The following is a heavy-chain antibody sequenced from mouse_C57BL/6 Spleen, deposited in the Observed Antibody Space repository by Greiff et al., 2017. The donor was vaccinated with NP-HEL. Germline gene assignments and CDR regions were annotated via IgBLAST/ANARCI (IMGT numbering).Heavy chain of an antibody. Sequence: EVQLQQSGTVLARPGASVKMSCKTSGYTFTSYWMHWVKQRPGQGLEWIGAIYPGNSDTSYNQKFKGKAKLTAVTSASTAYMELSSLTNEDSAVYYCTRPYYDYDAWFAYWGQGTLVTVSA. CDR1: GYTFTSYW. D-gene: IGHD2-4*01. V-gene: IGHV1-5*01. CDR3: TRPYYDYDAWFAY. J-gene: IGHJ3*01. CDR2: IYPGNSDT.